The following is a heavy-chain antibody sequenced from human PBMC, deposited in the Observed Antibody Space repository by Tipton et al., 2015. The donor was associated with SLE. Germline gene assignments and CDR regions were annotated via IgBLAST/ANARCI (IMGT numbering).Heavy chain of an antibody. CDR3: ATELFRGYTSGWGPDY. D-gene: IGHD6-19*01. J-gene: IGHJ4*02. CDR1: GGSVNSGNYY. Sequence: TLSLTCTVSGGSVNSGNYYWSWIRQPPGKGLQWIGYIFHSGITYYNPSLKSRVTMSVDRSKNQFSLRLTSVTAADTAVYYCATELFRGYTSGWGPDYWGQGTLVTVSS. V-gene: IGHV4-30-2*01. CDR2: IFHSGIT.